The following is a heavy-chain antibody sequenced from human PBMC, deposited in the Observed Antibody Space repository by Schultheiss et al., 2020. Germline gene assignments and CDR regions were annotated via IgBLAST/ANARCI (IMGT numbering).Heavy chain of an antibody. CDR2: ISYDGSNK. J-gene: IGHJ6*02. CDR1: GFTFSNYG. D-gene: IGHD1-26*01. CDR3: AKDRWASIYGMDV. Sequence: GGSLRLSCAASGFTFSNYGMHWVRQAPGKGLEWVAVISYDGSNKYYADSVKGRRFTISRDNSKNTLYLQMDRLTAEDTAVYYCAKDRWASIYGMDVWGQGTTVTVSS. V-gene: IGHV3-30*18.